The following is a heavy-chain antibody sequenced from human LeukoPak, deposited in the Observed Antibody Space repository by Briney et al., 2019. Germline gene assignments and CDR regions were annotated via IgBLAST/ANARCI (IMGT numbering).Heavy chain of an antibody. Sequence: SVKVSCKAPGGTFSSYAISWVRQAPGQGLEWMGRIIPIFGTANYAQKFQGRVTITTDESTSTAYMELSSLRSEDTAVYYCARDLDGYSSSSVVYFDYWGQGTLVTVSS. CDR3: ARDLDGYSSSSVVYFDY. J-gene: IGHJ4*02. CDR2: IIPIFGTA. V-gene: IGHV1-69*05. D-gene: IGHD6-6*01. CDR1: GGTFSSYA.